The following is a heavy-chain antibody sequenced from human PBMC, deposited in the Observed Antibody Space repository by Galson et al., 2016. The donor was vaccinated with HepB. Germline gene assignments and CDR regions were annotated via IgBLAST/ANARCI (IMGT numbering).Heavy chain of an antibody. CDR1: GNTFRSQY. CDR2: INPSGDGT. Sequence: SVKVSCKASGNTFRSQYIHWVRQAPGQGLEWVGVINPSGDGTNSAQKFQGRVTFTRDTSTGTVYMGLSSLRSEDTAVYYCARGYTSGWYWFDPWGQGTLVTGSS. V-gene: IGHV1-46*01. CDR3: ARGYTSGWYWFDP. D-gene: IGHD6-19*01. J-gene: IGHJ5*02.